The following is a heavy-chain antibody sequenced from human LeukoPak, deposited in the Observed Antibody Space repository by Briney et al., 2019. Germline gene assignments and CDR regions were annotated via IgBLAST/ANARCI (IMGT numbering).Heavy chain of an antibody. CDR2: IIPIFGTA. CDR1: GGTFSSYA. D-gene: IGHD6-13*01. Sequence: GASVKVSCKASGGTFSSYAISWVRQAPGQGLEWMGGIIPIFGTANYARKFQGRVTITADESTSTAYMELNSLTSEDTAVYYCASRQQQLYNWFDPWGQGTLVTVSS. CDR3: ASRQQQLYNWFDP. V-gene: IGHV1-69*13. J-gene: IGHJ5*02.